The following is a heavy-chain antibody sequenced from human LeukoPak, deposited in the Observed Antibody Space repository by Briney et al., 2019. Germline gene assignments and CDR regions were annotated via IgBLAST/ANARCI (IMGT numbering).Heavy chain of an antibody. V-gene: IGHV1-18*01. CDR1: GYTFTSYG. CDR3: ARALYDFWSGYFLMGHDAFDT. D-gene: IGHD3-3*01. Sequence: ASVKVSCKASGYTFTSYGISWVRQAPGQGLEWMGWISAYNGNTNYAQKLQGRVTMTTDTSTSTAYMELRSLRSDDTAVYYCARALYDFWSGYFLMGHDAFDTWGQGTMVTVSS. CDR2: ISAYNGNT. J-gene: IGHJ3*02.